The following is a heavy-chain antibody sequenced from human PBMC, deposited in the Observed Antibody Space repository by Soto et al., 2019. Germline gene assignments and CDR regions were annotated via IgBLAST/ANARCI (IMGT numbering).Heavy chain of an antibody. CDR2: ISPSGEST. CDR1: GSTFSSFA. Sequence: EVVLLESGGGLVQPGGSLRLSCTSSGSTFSSFAMNWVRQAPGKGLEWVSGISPSGESTFYADSVKGRFTTSRDNSRNPLYLQMDSLRAEDTALYFCARVCPAYVVRPLNGFDFWGPGTMVTFSS. J-gene: IGHJ3*01. D-gene: IGHD5-12*01. CDR3: ARVCPAYVVRPLNGFDF. V-gene: IGHV3-23*01.